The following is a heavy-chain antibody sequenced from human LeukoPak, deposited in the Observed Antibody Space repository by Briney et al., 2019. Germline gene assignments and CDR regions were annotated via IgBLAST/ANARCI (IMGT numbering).Heavy chain of an antibody. CDR1: GYTITSYY. J-gene: IGHJ4*02. Sequence: GASAKVSCKTSGYTITSYYMHWVRQAPGQGLEWMGIINPSGGSTSYTQKFQGRVTMTRDTSTSTVYMELSSLRSEDTAVYYCARDFYSNYDYWGQGTLVTVSS. V-gene: IGHV1-46*01. CDR3: ARDFYSNYDY. D-gene: IGHD4-4*01. CDR2: INPSGGST.